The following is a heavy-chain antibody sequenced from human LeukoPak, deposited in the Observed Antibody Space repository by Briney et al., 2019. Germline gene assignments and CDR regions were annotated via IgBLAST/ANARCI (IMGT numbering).Heavy chain of an antibody. V-gene: IGHV4-59*08. J-gene: IGHJ6*02. D-gene: IGHD6-13*01. CDR3: ARRRSSSKAGGMDV. CDR1: GGSISSYY. CDR2: IYYSGST. Sequence: PSETLSLTCTVSGGSISSYYWSWIRQPPGKGPEQTGYIYYSGSTNYNPSLKGRVTISVDTSKNQFSLKLSSVTAADTAVYYCARRRSSSKAGGMDVWGQGTTATVSS.